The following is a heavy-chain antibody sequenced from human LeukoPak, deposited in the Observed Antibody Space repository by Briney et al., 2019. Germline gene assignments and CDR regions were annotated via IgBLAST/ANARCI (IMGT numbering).Heavy chain of an antibody. CDR2: IYYSGST. CDR3: ARVSGYSSSSPYYGMDV. CDR1: GGSISSYY. D-gene: IGHD6-6*01. Sequence: SETLPLTCTVSGGSISSYYWSWIRQPPGKGLEWIGYIYYSGSTNYNPSLKSRVTISVDTSKNQFSLKLSSVTAADTAVYYCARVSGYSSSSPYYGMDVWGQGTTVTVSS. J-gene: IGHJ6*02. V-gene: IGHV4-59*01.